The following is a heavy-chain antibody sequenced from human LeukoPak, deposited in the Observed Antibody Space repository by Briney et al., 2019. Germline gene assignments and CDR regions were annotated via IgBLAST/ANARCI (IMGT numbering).Heavy chain of an antibody. CDR3: ANLPLYDSSGPEDY. D-gene: IGHD3-22*01. J-gene: IGHJ4*02. V-gene: IGHV3-30*02. CDR2: IRYDGSLK. Sequence: GGSLRLSXVAFGFTLSSYAMHWVRQAPGKGLEWVAFIRYDGSLKNYADSVKGRFTISRDNSKNTLYLQMNSLRGDDTAVYYCANLPLYDSSGPEDYWGQGTLVTVSS. CDR1: GFTLSSYA.